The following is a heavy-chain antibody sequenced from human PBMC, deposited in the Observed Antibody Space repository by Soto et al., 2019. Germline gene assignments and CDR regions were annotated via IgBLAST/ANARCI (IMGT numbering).Heavy chain of an antibody. CDR1: GGSISSSSYY. CDR3: ARVRGEQQLVSYYYYYGMDV. Sequence: SETLSLTCTVSGGSISSSSYYWGWIRQPPGKGLEWIGSIYYSGSTYYNPSLKSRVTISVDTSKNQFSLKLSSVTAADTAVYYCARVRGEQQLVSYYYYYGMDVWGQGTTVTVSS. CDR2: IYYSGST. V-gene: IGHV4-39*07. J-gene: IGHJ6*02. D-gene: IGHD6-13*01.